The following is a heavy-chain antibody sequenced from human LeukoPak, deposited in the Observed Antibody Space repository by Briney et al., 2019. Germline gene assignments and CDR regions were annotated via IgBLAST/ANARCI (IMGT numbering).Heavy chain of an antibody. V-gene: IGHV3-30*04. CDR2: SYDGFSK. CDR1: GFTLTSYT. J-gene: IGHJ4*02. CDR3: ARDLRGGILLPPNSPRKTFDY. D-gene: IGHD2-15*01. Sequence: GGSLRLSCAVSGFTLTSYTMHWVRQAPGKGLEWVSSYDGFSKYYADSVKGRFTISRDNSKNLLYLQMNSLRVEDTAMYYCARDLRGGILLPPNSPRKTFDYWGQGTLVTVSS.